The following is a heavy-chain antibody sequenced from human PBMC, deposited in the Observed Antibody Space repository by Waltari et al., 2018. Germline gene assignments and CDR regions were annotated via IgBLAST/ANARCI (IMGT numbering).Heavy chain of an antibody. V-gene: IGHV1-2*06. Sequence: QVQLVQSGAEVKKPGASVKVSCKASGYTFTGYYMPWVRQAPGQGLEWMGRINPNSGGTNYAQKFQGRVTMTRDTSISTAYMELSRLRSDDTAMYYCARSLTTYGDYYFDYWGQGTLVTVSS. CDR1: GYTFTGYY. D-gene: IGHD4-17*01. CDR2: INPNSGGT. CDR3: ARSLTTYGDYYFDY. J-gene: IGHJ4*02.